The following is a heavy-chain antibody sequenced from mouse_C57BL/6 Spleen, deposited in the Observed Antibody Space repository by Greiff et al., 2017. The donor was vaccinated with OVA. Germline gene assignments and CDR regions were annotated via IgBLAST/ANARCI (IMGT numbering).Heavy chain of an antibody. CDR2: INPSNGGT. J-gene: IGHJ4*01. D-gene: IGHD1-1*01. CDR1: GYTFTSYW. V-gene: IGHV1-53*01. Sequence: VQLQQPGTELVKPGASVKLSCKASGYTFTSYWMHWVKQRPGQGLEWIGNINPSNGGTNYNEKFKSKATLTVDKSSSTAYMQLSSLTSEDSAVYYCARGGTGTVVYYYAMDYWGQGTSVTVSS. CDR3: ARGGTGTVVYYYAMDY.